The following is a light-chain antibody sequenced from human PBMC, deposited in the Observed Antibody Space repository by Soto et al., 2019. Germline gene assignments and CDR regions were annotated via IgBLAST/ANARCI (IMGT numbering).Light chain of an antibody. CDR1: QALNTR. Sequence: EIVLTQSPATLSAFPGDRVTLSCRASQALNTRLAWYQHKPGQAPRLLIYLTSNRAAGVPSRFSAWGSETDFTLAISDVQPEDFAVYYCHQRQSWPRTSGQRAMVDIK. CDR2: LTS. CDR3: HQRQSWPRT. V-gene: IGKV3-11*01. J-gene: IGKJ1*01.